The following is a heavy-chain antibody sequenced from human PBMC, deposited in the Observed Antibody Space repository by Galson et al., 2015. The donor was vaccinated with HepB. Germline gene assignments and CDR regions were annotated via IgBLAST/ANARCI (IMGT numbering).Heavy chain of an antibody. CDR1: GFTFSSYA. Sequence: SLRLSCAASGFTFSSYAMHWVRQAPGKGLEWVAVISYDGSNKYYADSVKGRFTISRDNSKNTLYLQMNSLRAEDTAVYYCARDYQPLLYSRTTLTTGAGIAHLFDYWGQGTLVTVSS. CDR2: ISYDGSNK. V-gene: IGHV3-30*04. D-gene: IGHD2/OR15-2a*01. CDR3: ARDYQPLLYSRTTLTTGAGIAHLFDY. J-gene: IGHJ4*02.